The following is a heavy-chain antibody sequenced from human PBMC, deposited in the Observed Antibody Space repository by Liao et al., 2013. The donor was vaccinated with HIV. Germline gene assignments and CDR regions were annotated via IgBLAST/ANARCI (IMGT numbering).Heavy chain of an antibody. Sequence: QLQLQESGSGLVKPSQTLSLTCAVSGGSISSGGYSWSWIRQPPGKGLEWIGCSYYSGSTYYNPSLKSRVTISVDTSKNQFSLKLSSVTAADTAVYFCARGRVQLLYPYFDNWGPGILVAVSS. D-gene: IGHD4-11*01. J-gene: IGHJ4*02. V-gene: IGHV4-30-2*01. CDR1: GGSISSGGYS. CDR3: ARGRVQLLYPYFDN. CDR2: SYYSGST.